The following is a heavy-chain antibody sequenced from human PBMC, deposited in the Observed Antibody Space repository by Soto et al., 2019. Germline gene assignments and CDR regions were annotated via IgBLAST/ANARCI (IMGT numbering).Heavy chain of an antibody. CDR3: ATPTKNSGSFDY. J-gene: IGHJ4*02. D-gene: IGHD5-12*01. CDR1: GYRFTGYY. CDR2: INPNSGGT. Sequence: QVQLVQSGAEVKKPGASVKVSCKTSGYRFTGYYINWVRQAPGQGLEWMGWINPNSGGTISAQKFEDRVTLTSDTALNTAYMELSSLTSDDTAVYYCATPTKNSGSFDYWGQGTLVTVSS. V-gene: IGHV1-2*02.